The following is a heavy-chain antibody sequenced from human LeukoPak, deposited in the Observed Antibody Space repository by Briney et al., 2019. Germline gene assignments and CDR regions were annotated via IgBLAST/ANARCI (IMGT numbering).Heavy chain of an antibody. J-gene: IGHJ3*02. V-gene: IGHV4-31*03. CDR2: IYYSGST. CDR1: GGSISSGGYY. D-gene: IGHD3-16*01. Sequence: SQTLSLTCTVSGGSISSGGYYWSWIRQHPGKGLEWIGYIYYSGSTYYNPSLKSRVTISVDTSKNQFSLKLSSVTAADTAVYYCASVSYDYVWTQGAFDIWGQGTMVTVSS. CDR3: ASVSYDYVWTQGAFDI.